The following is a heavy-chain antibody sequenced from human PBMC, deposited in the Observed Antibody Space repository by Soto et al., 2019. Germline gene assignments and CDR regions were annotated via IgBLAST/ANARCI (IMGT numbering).Heavy chain of an antibody. Sequence: ASVKVSCKASGYTFTSYDINWVRQATGQGLEWMGWMNPNSGNTGYAQKFQGRVTMTRNTSISTAYMELSSLRSEDTAVYYGARGRYCSGGSCRGGFDPWGQGTLVTVSS. D-gene: IGHD2-15*01. CDR1: GYTFTSYD. CDR3: ARGRYCSGGSCRGGFDP. CDR2: MNPNSGNT. V-gene: IGHV1-8*01. J-gene: IGHJ5*02.